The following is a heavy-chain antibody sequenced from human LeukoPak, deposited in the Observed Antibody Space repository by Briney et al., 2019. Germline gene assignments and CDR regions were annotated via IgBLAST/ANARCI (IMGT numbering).Heavy chain of an antibody. CDR3: ARGVLDTAMVKGGAFDI. D-gene: IGHD5-18*01. V-gene: IGHV4-31*03. CDR1: GGSISSGGYY. Sequence: SQTLSLTCTVSGGSISSGGYYWSWIRQHPGKGLEWIGYIYYSGSTYYNPSLKSRVTISVDTSKNQFSLKLSSVTAADTAVYYCARGVLDTAMVKGGAFDIWGQGTMVTVSS. CDR2: IYYSGST. J-gene: IGHJ3*02.